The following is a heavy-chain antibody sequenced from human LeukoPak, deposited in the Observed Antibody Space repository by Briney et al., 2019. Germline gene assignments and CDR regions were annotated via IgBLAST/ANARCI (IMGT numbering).Heavy chain of an antibody. CDR2: INPNSGGT. J-gene: IGHJ4*02. D-gene: IGHD6-13*01. V-gene: IGHV1-2*02. Sequence: ASVKVSCKASGYTFTGYYMHWVRQAPGQGLEWMGWINPNSGGTNYAQKFQGRVTMTRDTSISTAYMELSRLRSDDTAVYYCARAIRPYSSSPYYFDYWGQGTLVTVSS. CDR3: ARAIRPYSSSPYYFDY. CDR1: GYTFTGYY.